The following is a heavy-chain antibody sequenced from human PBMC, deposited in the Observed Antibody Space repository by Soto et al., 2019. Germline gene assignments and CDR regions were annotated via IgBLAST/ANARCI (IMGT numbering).Heavy chain of an antibody. CDR2: IYPGDSDT. Sequence: PGASLKISCKGSGYSFTSYWIGWVRQMPGKGLEWMGIIYPGDSDTRYSPSFQGQVTISADKSISTAYLQWSSLKASDTAMYYCARAQYSSGWGDAFDIWGQGTMVTVSS. D-gene: IGHD6-19*01. J-gene: IGHJ3*02. V-gene: IGHV5-51*01. CDR1: GYSFTSYW. CDR3: ARAQYSSGWGDAFDI.